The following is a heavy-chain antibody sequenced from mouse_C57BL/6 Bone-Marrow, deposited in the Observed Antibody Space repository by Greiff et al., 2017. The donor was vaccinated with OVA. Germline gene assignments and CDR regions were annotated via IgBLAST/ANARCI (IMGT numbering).Heavy chain of an antibody. J-gene: IGHJ2*01. Sequence: EVQLVESGAELVKPGASVKLSCTASGFNIKDYYMHWVKQRTEQGLEWIGRIDPEDGETKYAPKFQGKATIPADTSSNTAYLQLSSRTSEDTAVYYCARRLLRYQYYCDYWGQGTTLTVSS. V-gene: IGHV14-2*01. CDR1: GFNIKDYY. CDR2: IDPEDGET. CDR3: ARRLLRYQYYCDY. D-gene: IGHD1-1*01.